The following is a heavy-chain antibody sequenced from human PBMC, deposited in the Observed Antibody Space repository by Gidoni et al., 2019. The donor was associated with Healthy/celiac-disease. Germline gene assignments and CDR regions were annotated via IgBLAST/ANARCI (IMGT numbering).Heavy chain of an antibody. Sequence: QVQLVQSGAEVKNPGPSVKLSCRPSGTTFTSYGISWVRQAPGQGLEWMGWISAYNGNTNYAQKLQGRVTMTTDTSTSTAYMELRSLRSDDTAVYYCARVASIAGWFDPWGQGTLVTVSS. CDR3: ARVASIAGWFDP. V-gene: IGHV1-18*01. J-gene: IGHJ5*02. D-gene: IGHD6-6*01. CDR2: ISAYNGNT. CDR1: GTTFTSYG.